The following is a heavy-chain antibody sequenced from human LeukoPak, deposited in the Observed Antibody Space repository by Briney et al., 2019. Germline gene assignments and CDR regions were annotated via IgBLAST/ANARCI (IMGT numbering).Heavy chain of an antibody. CDR2: IYYSGST. Sequence: SETLSLTCTVSGGSISSGGYYWSWIRQHPGKGLEWIGYIYYSGSTYYNPSLKSRVTISVDTSKNQFSLKLSSVTAADTAVYYCAADPNYDYSYSPGYWGQGTLVTVSS. J-gene: IGHJ4*02. CDR1: GGSISSGGYY. D-gene: IGHD3-3*01. V-gene: IGHV4-31*03. CDR3: AADPNYDYSYSPGY.